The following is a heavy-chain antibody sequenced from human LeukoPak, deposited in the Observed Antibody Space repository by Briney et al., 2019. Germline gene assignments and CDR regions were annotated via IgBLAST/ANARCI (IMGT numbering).Heavy chain of an antibody. D-gene: IGHD2-2*01. CDR1: GGSFSGYY. CDR3: ASGGGLVPAARAWFDP. J-gene: IGHJ5*02. CDR2: INHSGST. V-gene: IGHV4-34*01. Sequence: SETLSLTCAVYGGSFSGYYWSWIRQPPGKGLEWIGEINHSGSTNYNPSLKSRVTISVDTSKNQFSLKLSSVTAAATAVYYCASGGGLVPAARAWFDPWGQGTLVTVSS.